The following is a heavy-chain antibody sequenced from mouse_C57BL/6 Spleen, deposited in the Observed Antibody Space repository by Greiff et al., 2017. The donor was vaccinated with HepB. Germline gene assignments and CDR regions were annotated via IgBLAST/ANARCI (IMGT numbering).Heavy chain of an antibody. CDR2: IWSGGST. Sequence: QVQLQQSGPGLVQPSQSLSITCTVSGFSLTSYGVHWVRQSPGKGLEWLGVIWSGGSTDYNAAFISRLSISKDNSKSQVFFKMNSLQADDTAIYYCAGYGYQFAYWGQGTLVTVSA. J-gene: IGHJ3*01. D-gene: IGHD2-2*01. CDR1: GFSLTSYG. V-gene: IGHV2-2*01. CDR3: AGYGYQFAY.